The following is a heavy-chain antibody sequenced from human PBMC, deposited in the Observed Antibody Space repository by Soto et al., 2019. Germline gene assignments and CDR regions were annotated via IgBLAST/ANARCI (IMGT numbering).Heavy chain of an antibody. CDR2: IWYDGSNK. V-gene: IGHV3-33*01. Sequence: TGGSLRLSSAAFGFTFSSYGMHRVRQTPGKGLEWVAVIWYDGSNKYYADSVKGRFTISRDNSKNTLYLQMNSLRAEDTAVYYCARGDYYDSSGYYFYYYGMDIWGQGTTVNVSS. CDR3: ARGDYYDSSGYYFYYYGMDI. CDR1: GFTFSSYG. D-gene: IGHD3-22*01. J-gene: IGHJ6*02.